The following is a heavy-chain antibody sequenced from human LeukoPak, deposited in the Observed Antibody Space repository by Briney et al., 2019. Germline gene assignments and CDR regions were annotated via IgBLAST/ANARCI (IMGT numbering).Heavy chain of an antibody. CDR3: AVGGQLLFNWFDP. CDR1: GGTFSSYT. D-gene: IGHD2-2*01. Sequence: ASVKVSCKXSGGTFSSYTISWVRQAPGQGLEWMGRIIPILGIANYAQKFQGRVTITADKSTSTAYMELSSLGSEDTAVYYCAVGGQLLFNWFDPWGQGTLVTVSS. CDR2: IIPILGIA. V-gene: IGHV1-69*02. J-gene: IGHJ5*02.